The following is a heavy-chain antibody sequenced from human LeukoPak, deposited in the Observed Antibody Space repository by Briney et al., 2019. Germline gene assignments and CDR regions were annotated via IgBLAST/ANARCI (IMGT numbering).Heavy chain of an antibody. Sequence: GGSLRLSCVASGFTFSTYSMNWVRQAPGKGLEWVSYISSSGSTIYYADSVKGRFTISRDNAKNSLYLQMNSLRAEDTAVYYCARSPYSSGWNRLDYWGQGTLVTVSS. D-gene: IGHD6-19*01. CDR2: ISSSGSTI. J-gene: IGHJ4*02. V-gene: IGHV3-48*04. CDR1: GFTFSTYS. CDR3: ARSPYSSGWNRLDY.